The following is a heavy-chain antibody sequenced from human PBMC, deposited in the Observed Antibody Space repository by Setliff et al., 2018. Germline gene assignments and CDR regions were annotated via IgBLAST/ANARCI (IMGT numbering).Heavy chain of an antibody. V-gene: IGHV3-11*04. CDR2: IVSSGSTT. CDR1: GFTFSDYY. Sequence: PGGSLRLSCAASGFTFSDYYMSWIRQAPGKGLEWLSYIVSSGSTTYYSDSVKGRFTISRDNAKNSLYLQMNSLRAEDTAVYYCAKGNNWNYVPGDYFDFWGQGTLVTVSS. D-gene: IGHD1-7*01. J-gene: IGHJ4*02. CDR3: AKGNNWNYVPGDYFDF.